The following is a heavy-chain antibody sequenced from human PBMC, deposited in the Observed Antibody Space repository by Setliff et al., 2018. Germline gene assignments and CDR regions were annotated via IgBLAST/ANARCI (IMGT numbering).Heavy chain of an antibody. CDR2: ISTYNGDT. CDR3: SRLVRYCTSTSCQGASGAEF. J-gene: IGHJ4*02. V-gene: IGHV1-18*01. CDR1: GYIFTSYG. Sequence: GASVKVSCKASGYIFTSYGISWVRQAPGQGLEWMGWISTYNGDTYYAQKLQGRVTMTTDTSTSTAYLELRSLTSDDTAVYYCSRLVRYCTSTSCQGASGAEFWGQGTLVTVSS. D-gene: IGHD2-2*01.